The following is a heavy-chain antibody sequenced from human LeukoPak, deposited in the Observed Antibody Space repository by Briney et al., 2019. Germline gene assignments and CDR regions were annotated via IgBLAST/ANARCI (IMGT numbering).Heavy chain of an antibody. CDR2: IYYSGST. CDR1: GGSISSYY. J-gene: IGHJ4*02. CDR3: ARAPLNYYDSRRGGYYFDY. V-gene: IGHV4-59*01. D-gene: IGHD3-22*01. Sequence: PSETLSLTCTVSGGSISSYYWSWIRQPPGKGLEWIGYIYYSGSTNYNPSLKSRVTISVDTSKNQFSLKLSSVTAADTAVYYCARAPLNYYDSRRGGYYFDYWGQGTLVTVSS.